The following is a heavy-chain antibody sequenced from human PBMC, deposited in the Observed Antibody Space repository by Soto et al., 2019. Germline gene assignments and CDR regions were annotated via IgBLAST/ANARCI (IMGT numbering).Heavy chain of an antibody. CDR3: SGGTHFYYGMDV. CDR1: GFRFSSYA. J-gene: IGHJ6*02. CDR2: ISDNGDNT. V-gene: IGHV3-64D*06. D-gene: IGHD6-13*01. Sequence: PGGSLRLSCSASGFRFSSYARHWVRQAPGKGLEYVSVISDNGDNTYYAGPVRGRFAIARDKSKNTLYLQMSSLRVEDTAVYYCSGGTHFYYGMDVWGQGTTVTVSS.